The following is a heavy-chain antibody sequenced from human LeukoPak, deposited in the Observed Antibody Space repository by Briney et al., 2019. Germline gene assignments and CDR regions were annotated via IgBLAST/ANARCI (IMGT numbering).Heavy chain of an antibody. D-gene: IGHD6-13*01. Sequence: PSGTLSLTCAVSGGSISSSNWWSWVRQPPGKGLEWVSAISGSGGSTYYADSVKGRFTISRDNSKNTLYLQMNSLRAEDTAVYYCAKDRIAAAGTAVSAFYWGQGTLVTVSS. J-gene: IGHJ4*02. V-gene: IGHV3-23*01. CDR2: ISGSGGST. CDR1: GGSISSSN. CDR3: AKDRIAAAGTAVSAFY.